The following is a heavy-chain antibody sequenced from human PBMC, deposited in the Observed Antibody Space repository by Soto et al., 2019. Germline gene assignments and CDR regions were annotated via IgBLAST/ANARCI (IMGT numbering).Heavy chain of an antibody. V-gene: IGHV4-59*08. CDR2: IYYSGST. CDR1: GGSISSYC. CDR3: ARHNYGSGSTYFDY. D-gene: IGHD3-10*01. Sequence: TSETLSLTCPVSGGSISSYCWSWIRQPPGKGLEWIGYIYYSGSTNYNPSLKSRVTISVDTSKNQFSLKLNSMTAADTAVYYCARHNYGSGSTYFDYWGQGTLVTVS. J-gene: IGHJ4*02.